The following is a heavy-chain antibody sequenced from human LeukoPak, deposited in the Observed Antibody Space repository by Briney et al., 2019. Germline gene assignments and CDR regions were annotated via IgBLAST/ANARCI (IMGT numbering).Heavy chain of an antibody. Sequence: PSETLSLTCTVSGDSIRSSSYYWDWIRQPPGKGLEWIGSIYYSGSTYNNPSLKSRVTISVDTSKNQFSLKLSSVTAADTAVYYCARAIPPAFYCGGDCYGWFDPWGQGTLVTVSS. D-gene: IGHD2-21*02. CDR1: GDSIRSSSYY. CDR3: ARAIPPAFYCGGDCYGWFDP. CDR2: IYYSGST. V-gene: IGHV4-39*07. J-gene: IGHJ5*02.